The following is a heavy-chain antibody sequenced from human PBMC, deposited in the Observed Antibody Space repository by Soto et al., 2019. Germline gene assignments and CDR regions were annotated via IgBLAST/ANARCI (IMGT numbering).Heavy chain of an antibody. CDR2: FDPEDGET. V-gene: IGHV1-24*01. CDR3: ATSYYDSSGYYFPN. Sequence: ASVKASCKVSGYTLTELSMHWVRQAPGKGLEWMGGFDPEDGETIYAQKFQGRVTMTEDTSTDTAYMELSSLRSEDTAVYYCATSYYDSSGYYFPNWGQGTLVTVSS. J-gene: IGHJ4*02. D-gene: IGHD3-22*01. CDR1: GYTLTELS.